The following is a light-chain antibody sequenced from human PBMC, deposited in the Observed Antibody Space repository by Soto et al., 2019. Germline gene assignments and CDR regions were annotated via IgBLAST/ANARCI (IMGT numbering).Light chain of an antibody. CDR1: QGVSSD. CDR2: GAS. V-gene: IGKV3-15*01. Sequence: EIVMTQSPATLSVSPVERATLSFRASQGVSSDVAWYQQKPGQAPRLLIYGASTRATGVPARFSGSGSGTEFTLTISSLQSEDFGVYYCQQYNKWPPLTFGGGTKVDIK. J-gene: IGKJ4*01. CDR3: QQYNKWPPLT.